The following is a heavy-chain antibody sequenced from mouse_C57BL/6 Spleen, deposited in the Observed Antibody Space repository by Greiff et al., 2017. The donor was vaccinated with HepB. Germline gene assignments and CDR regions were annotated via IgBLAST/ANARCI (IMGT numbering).Heavy chain of an antibody. CDR1: GYAFSSYW. Sequence: QVQLQQSGAELVKPGASVKISCKASGYAFSSYWMNWVKQRPGKGLEWIGQIYPGDGDTNYNGKFKGQATLTADKSSSTAYMQLSSLTSEDSAVYFCARKAATGAIWFAYWGQGTLVTVSA. CDR2: IYPGDGDT. V-gene: IGHV1-80*01. CDR3: ARKAATGAIWFAY. J-gene: IGHJ3*01.